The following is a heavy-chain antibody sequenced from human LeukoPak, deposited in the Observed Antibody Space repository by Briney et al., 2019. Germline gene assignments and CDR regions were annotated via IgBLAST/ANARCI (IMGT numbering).Heavy chain of an antibody. CDR2: ISNSGGST. J-gene: IGHJ4*02. CDR1: GFTFSSYA. D-gene: IGHD6-6*01. Sequence: GGSLRLSCAASGFTFSSYAMNWVRQAPGKGLEWVSGISNSGGSTYYADSVKGRFTISRDNSKNTLYLQMNSLRAEDTAVYYCAKETSSSFDYWGQGPLVTVSS. CDR3: AKETSSSFDY. V-gene: IGHV3-23*01.